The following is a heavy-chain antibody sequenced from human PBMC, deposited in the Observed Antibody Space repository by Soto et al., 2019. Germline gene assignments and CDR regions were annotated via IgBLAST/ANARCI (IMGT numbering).Heavy chain of an antibody. V-gene: IGHV3-23*01. Sequence: EVQLLESGGGLVQPGGSLRLSCAASGFTFSSYAMSWVRQAPGKGLEWVSAISGSGGSTYYADSVKGRFTISRDNYKNTLYRQMNSLRAEDTAVYYCSKAPTNYGSGSYYYYWGQGTLVTVSS. D-gene: IGHD3-10*01. CDR1: GFTFSSYA. J-gene: IGHJ4*02. CDR2: ISGSGGST. CDR3: SKAPTNYGSGSYYYY.